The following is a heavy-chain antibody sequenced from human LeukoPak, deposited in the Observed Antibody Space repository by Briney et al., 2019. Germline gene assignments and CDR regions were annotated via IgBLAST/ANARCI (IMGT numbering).Heavy chain of an antibody. D-gene: IGHD3-22*01. Sequence: ASAKVSCKASGYTFTGYYMHWVRQAPGQGLEWMGWINPNSGGTNYAQKFQGRVTMTRDTSISTAYMELSRLRSDDTAVYYCAATRSSGYYYNDYWGQGTLVTVSS. V-gene: IGHV1-2*02. CDR2: INPNSGGT. CDR1: GYTFTGYY. J-gene: IGHJ4*02. CDR3: AATRSSGYYYNDY.